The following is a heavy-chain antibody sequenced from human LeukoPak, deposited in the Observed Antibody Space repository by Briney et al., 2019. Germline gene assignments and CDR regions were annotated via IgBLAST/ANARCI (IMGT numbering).Heavy chain of an antibody. CDR2: ISSSGSTI. D-gene: IGHD2-15*01. CDR1: GFTFSSYE. CDR3: ARDQHSSGGSCYWNDAFDI. Sequence: GGSLRLSCAASGFTFSSYEMNWVRQAPGKGLDWLSYISSSGSTIYYADSVKGRFTISRDNAKNSLYLQMNSLRAEDTAVYYCARDQHSSGGSCYWNDAFDIWGQGTMVTVSS. V-gene: IGHV3-48*03. J-gene: IGHJ3*02.